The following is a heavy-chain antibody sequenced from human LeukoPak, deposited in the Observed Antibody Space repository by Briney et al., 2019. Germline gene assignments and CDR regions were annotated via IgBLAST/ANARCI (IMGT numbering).Heavy chain of an antibody. Sequence: SETLSLTCTVSNASISSFYWSWIRQPPGQGLEWIGYIYYSGSTSHNPSLKSRVTISADTSKKQISLKLSSVTAADTAVYYCAKGYSPFDSWGQGAQVTVSS. CDR1: NASISSFY. J-gene: IGHJ4*02. V-gene: IGHV4-59*08. CDR3: AKGYSPFDS. D-gene: IGHD4-11*01. CDR2: IYYSGST.